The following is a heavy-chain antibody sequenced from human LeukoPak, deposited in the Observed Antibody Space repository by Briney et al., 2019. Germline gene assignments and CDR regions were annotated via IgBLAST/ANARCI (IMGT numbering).Heavy chain of an antibody. CDR2: INWNGGST. J-gene: IGHJ3*02. Sequence: PGGSPRLSCAASGFTFDNYGMSWVRQAPGKGLEWVSGINWNGGSTGYADSVKGRFTISRDNAKNSLYLQMNSLRAEDTALYYCARIDTYYYDSSGYYSAFDIWGQGTIVTVSS. V-gene: IGHV3-20*04. CDR1: GFTFDNYG. D-gene: IGHD3-22*01. CDR3: ARIDTYYYDSSGYYSAFDI.